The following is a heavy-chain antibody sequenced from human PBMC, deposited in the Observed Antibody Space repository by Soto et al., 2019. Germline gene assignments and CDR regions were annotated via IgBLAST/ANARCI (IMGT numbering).Heavy chain of an antibody. CDR3: ARDNSGSGFFDY. D-gene: IGHD3-10*01. CDR2: ISYDGSNK. V-gene: IGHV3-30-3*01. Sequence: QVQLVESGGGVVQPGRSLRLSCAASGFTFSSYAKHWVRQAPGKGLEWVAVISYDGSNKYYADSVKGRFTISRDNSKNTLYLQMNSLRAEDTAVYYCARDNSGSGFFDYWGQGTLVTVSS. J-gene: IGHJ4*02. CDR1: GFTFSSYA.